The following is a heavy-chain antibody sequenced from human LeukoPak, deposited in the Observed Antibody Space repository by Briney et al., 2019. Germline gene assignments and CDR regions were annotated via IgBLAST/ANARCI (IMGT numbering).Heavy chain of an antibody. D-gene: IGHD6-13*01. Sequence: ASVKVSCKASGYTFTGYYMHWVRQAPGQGLEWMGWINPNSGGTNYAQKFQGRVTMTRDASISTAYMELSRLRSDDTAVYYCARGRRGSAAPFDYWGQGTLVTVSS. V-gene: IGHV1-2*02. J-gene: IGHJ4*02. CDR3: ARGRRGSAAPFDY. CDR2: INPNSGGT. CDR1: GYTFTGYY.